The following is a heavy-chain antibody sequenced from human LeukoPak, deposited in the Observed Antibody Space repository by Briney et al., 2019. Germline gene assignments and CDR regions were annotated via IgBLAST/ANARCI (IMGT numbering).Heavy chain of an antibody. CDR3: ASIAAAGTNLWCWFDP. CDR2: IIPIFGTA. CDR1: GGTFSSYA. J-gene: IGHJ5*02. Sequence: SVKVSCKASGGTFSSYAISWVRQAPGQGLEWMGGIIPIFGTANYAQKFQGRVTITADESTSTAYMELSSLRSEDTAVYYCASIAAAGTNLWCWFDPWGQGTLVTVSS. D-gene: IGHD6-13*01. V-gene: IGHV1-69*13.